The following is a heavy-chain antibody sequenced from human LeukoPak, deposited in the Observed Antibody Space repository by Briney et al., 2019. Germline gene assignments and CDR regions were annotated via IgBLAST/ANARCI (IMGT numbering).Heavy chain of an antibody. J-gene: IGHJ6*03. D-gene: IGHD1-14*01. Sequence: ASVEISCKVSGYTFTDYYMHWVQQAPGIGLEWMGLVDPEDGETIYAEKFQGRVTITADTSTDTAYMELSSLRSEDTAVYYCANSESVYYYYMDGWGKGTTVTVSS. V-gene: IGHV1-69-2*01. CDR1: GYTFTDYY. CDR3: ANSESVYYYYMDG. CDR2: VDPEDGET.